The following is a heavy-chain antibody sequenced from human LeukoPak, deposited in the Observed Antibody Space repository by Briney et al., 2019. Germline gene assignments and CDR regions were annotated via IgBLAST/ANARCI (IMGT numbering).Heavy chain of an antibody. CDR2: INPNSGGT. CDR3: AEQYYYDSSGPGAFDI. Sequence: GASVKVSCKASGYTFTGYYMHWVRQAPGQGLEWMGWINPNSGGTNYAQKFQGRVTMTRDTSISTAYMELSRLRSDDTAVYYCAEQYYYDSSGPGAFDIWGQGTMVTVSS. D-gene: IGHD3-22*01. CDR1: GYTFTGYY. V-gene: IGHV1-2*02. J-gene: IGHJ3*02.